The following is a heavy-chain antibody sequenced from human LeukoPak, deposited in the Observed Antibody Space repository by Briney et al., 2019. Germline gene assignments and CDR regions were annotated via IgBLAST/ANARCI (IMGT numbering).Heavy chain of an antibody. Sequence: GGSLRLSCVASGFTFSTFAMIRVRQPPGKGLEWVSGIFPSGGEIHYADSVRGRFTISRDNSKSTLSLQMNSLRVEDTAIYYCATYRQVLLPFESWGRGTLVTVSS. J-gene: IGHJ4*02. D-gene: IGHD2-8*02. CDR2: IFPSGGEI. V-gene: IGHV3-23*01. CDR1: GFTFSTFA. CDR3: ATYRQVLLPFES.